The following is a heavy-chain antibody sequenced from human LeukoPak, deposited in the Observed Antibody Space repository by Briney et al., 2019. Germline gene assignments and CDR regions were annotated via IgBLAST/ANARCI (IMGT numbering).Heavy chain of an antibody. CDR1: GFTFSSYW. J-gene: IGHJ6*02. V-gene: IGHV3-74*01. CDR3: AKDKGLGRDYYYGMDV. Sequence: TGGSLRLSCAASGFTFSSYWMHWVRQAPGKGLVWVSRINSDGSSTSYADSVKGRFTISRDNSENTLYLQMNSLRAEDTAVYYCAKDKGLGRDYYYGMDVWGQGTTVTVSS. CDR2: INSDGSST.